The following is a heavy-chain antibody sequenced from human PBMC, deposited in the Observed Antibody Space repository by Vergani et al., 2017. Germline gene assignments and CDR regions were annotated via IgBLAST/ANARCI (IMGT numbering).Heavy chain of an antibody. CDR3: ARGEMEPDYYYYYMDV. V-gene: IGHV5-10-1*03. D-gene: IGHD1-26*01. CDR1: GYSFTSYW. CDR2: IDPSDSYT. Sequence: EVQLVQSGAEVKKPGESLRISCKGSGYSFTSYWISWVRQMPGKGLEWMGRIDPSDSYTNYSPSFQGHVTISADKSISTAYLQWSSLKASDTAMYYCARGEMEPDYYYYYMDVWGKGTTVTVSS. J-gene: IGHJ6*03.